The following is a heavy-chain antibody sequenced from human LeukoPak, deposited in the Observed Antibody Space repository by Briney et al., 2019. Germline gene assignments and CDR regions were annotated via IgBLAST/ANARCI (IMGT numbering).Heavy chain of an antibody. J-gene: IGHJ4*02. Sequence: GESLKISCKTSGYMFTTYRIGWVRQVPGKGLEWMGIIYSGDSDTTYSPAFQGQVTISVDKSISTAYLQWSSLKASDTAMYYCASGTAMVNGGDYWGQGTLVTVSS. CDR2: IYSGDSDT. D-gene: IGHD5-18*01. CDR3: ASGTAMVNGGDY. CDR1: GYMFTTYR. V-gene: IGHV5-51*01.